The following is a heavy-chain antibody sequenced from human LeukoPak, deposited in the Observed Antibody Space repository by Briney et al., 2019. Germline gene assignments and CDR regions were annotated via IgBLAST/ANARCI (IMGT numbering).Heavy chain of an antibody. CDR1: GGSFSGYY. Sequence: SETLSLTCAVYGGSFSGYYWSWIRQPPGKGLEWIGEINHSGSTNYNPSLKSRVTISVDTSKNQFSLKLSSATAADTAVYYCARANWGFDYWGQGTLVTVSS. J-gene: IGHJ4*02. CDR3: ARANWGFDY. D-gene: IGHD7-27*01. V-gene: IGHV4-34*01. CDR2: INHSGST.